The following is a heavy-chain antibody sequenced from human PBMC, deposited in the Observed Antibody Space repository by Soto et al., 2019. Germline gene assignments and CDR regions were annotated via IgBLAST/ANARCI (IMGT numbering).Heavy chain of an antibody. CDR1: GFTFSDYA. J-gene: IGHJ4*02. Sequence: EVQLLDSGGGLVQPGGSLRLSCTASGFTFSDYAMSWVRQPPGKGLEWVSVISAGGSTYYADSVKGRFTVSRANSKHTLYLQMNSRRAEDTAVYYCANVPIWCSSTSCYTEGFDYWGQGTLVNVSS. CDR3: ANVPIWCSSTSCYTEGFDY. CDR2: ISAGGST. V-gene: IGHV3-23*01. D-gene: IGHD2-2*02.